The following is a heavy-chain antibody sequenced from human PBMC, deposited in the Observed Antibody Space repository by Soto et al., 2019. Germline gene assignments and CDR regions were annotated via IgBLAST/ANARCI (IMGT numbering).Heavy chain of an antibody. CDR2: ISNNNNYI. V-gene: IGHV3-21*01. CDR3: ARGSSSLGDYYYYMDV. D-gene: IGHD6-6*01. CDR1: GFTFSSYS. J-gene: IGHJ6*03. Sequence: GGSLRLSCAASGFTFSSYSMNWVRQAPGKGLGWVSSISNNNNYIYYADSVKGRFTISRDNAKNSLYLRMNSLRAEDTAVYYCARGSSSLGDYYYYMDVWGKGTTVTVSS.